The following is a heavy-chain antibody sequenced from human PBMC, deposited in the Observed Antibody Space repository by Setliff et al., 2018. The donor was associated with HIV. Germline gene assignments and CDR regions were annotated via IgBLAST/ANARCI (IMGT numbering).Heavy chain of an antibody. CDR3: ARDYGSSPYAVFDS. J-gene: IGHJ4*02. CDR1: GYTFTNFG. V-gene: IGHV1-18*01. CDR2: ISVYNGKI. Sequence: ASVKVSCKASGYTFTNFGISWVRQAPGQGLEWMGWISVYNGKIDYAQKFQGRVTMTTETSTSTAHMELRSLRSDDTAVYYCARDYGSSPYAVFDSCGQGTLVTVSS. D-gene: IGHD6-13*01.